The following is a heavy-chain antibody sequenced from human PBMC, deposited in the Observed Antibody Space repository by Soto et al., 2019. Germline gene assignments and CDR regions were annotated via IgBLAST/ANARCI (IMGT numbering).Heavy chain of an antibody. V-gene: IGHV5-51*01. CDR1: GYSFNNYW. CDR2: IYPGDSDT. J-gene: IGHJ6*02. Sequence: GESLKISCKGSGYSFNNYWIAWVRQMPGKGLEWMGIIYPGDSDTRYSPSFQGQVTISADKSISTAYLQWSSLRAEDTAVYYCARTRPGEEVRQWPTLDYYGMDVWGQGTTVTVSS. D-gene: IGHD6-19*01. CDR3: ARTRPGEEVRQWPTLDYYGMDV.